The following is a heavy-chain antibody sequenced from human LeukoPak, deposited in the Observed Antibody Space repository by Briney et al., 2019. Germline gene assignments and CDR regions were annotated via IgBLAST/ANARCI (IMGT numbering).Heavy chain of an antibody. J-gene: IGHJ4*02. V-gene: IGHV3-30*02. CDR2: IRNDGRNT. Sequence: GGSLRLSCAASGFTFSSYAMHWVRQAPGKGLEWVAFIRNDGRNTYYADSVKGRFAISRDNSKNTLYLQMNSLRAEDTAVYYCANDRVSSETDFDCWGQGTLVTVSS. CDR3: ANDRVSSETDFDC. D-gene: IGHD3-22*01. CDR1: GFTFSSYA.